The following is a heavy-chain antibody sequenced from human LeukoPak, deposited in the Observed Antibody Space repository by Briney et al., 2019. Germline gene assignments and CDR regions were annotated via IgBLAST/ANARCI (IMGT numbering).Heavy chain of an antibody. CDR2: INHSGST. CDR3: ASVRYYGSGSNY. Sequence: SETLSLTCAVYGGSFSGYYWSWIRQPPGKGLEWIGEINHSGSTNYNPSLKSRVTISVDTSKNQFSLKLSAVTAADTAVYYCASVRYYGSGSNYWGQGTLVTVSS. V-gene: IGHV4-34*01. CDR1: GGSFSGYY. D-gene: IGHD3-10*01. J-gene: IGHJ4*02.